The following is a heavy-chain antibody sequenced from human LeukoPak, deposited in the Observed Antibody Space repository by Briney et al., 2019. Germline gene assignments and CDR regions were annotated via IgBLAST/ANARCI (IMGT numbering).Heavy chain of an antibody. J-gene: IGHJ4*02. D-gene: IGHD1-26*01. Sequence: PGGSLRLSCAASGFTFDDYAMHWVRQAPGKGLEWVSGISWNSGSIGYADSVKGRFTISRDNAKNSLYLQMNSLRAEDTALYYCATGQWELLRNSFDYWGQGTLVTVSS. V-gene: IGHV3-9*01. CDR2: ISWNSGSI. CDR3: ATGQWELLRNSFDY. CDR1: GFTFDDYA.